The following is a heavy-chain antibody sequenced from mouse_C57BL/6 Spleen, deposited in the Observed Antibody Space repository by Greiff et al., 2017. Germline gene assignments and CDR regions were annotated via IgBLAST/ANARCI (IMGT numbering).Heavy chain of an antibody. CDR1: GYSFTGYY. V-gene: IGHV1-42*01. Sequence: VHVKQSGPELVKPGASVKISCKASGYSFTGYYMNWVKQSPEKSLEWIGEINPSTGGTTYNQKFKAKATLTVDKSSSTAYMQLKSLTSEDSAVYYCARLAMDYWGQGTSVTVSS. CDR3: ARLAMDY. CDR2: INPSTGGT. J-gene: IGHJ4*01.